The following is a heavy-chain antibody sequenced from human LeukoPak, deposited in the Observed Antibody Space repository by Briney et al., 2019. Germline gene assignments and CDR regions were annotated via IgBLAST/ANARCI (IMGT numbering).Heavy chain of an antibody. CDR3: ARGFDYDFWSGYYRRLYYYYYYMDV. J-gene: IGHJ6*03. CDR2: INHSGST. CDR1: GGSFSGYY. D-gene: IGHD3-3*01. Sequence: PSETLSLTCAVYGGSFSGYYWSWIRQPPGKGLEWIGEINHSGSTNYNPSLKSRVTISVDTSKNQFSLKLSSVTAADTAVYYCARGFDYDFWSGYYRRLYYYYYYMDVWGKGTTVTVSS. V-gene: IGHV4-34*01.